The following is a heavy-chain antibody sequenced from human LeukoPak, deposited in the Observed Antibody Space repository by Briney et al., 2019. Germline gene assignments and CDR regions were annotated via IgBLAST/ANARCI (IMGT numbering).Heavy chain of an antibody. CDR1: GFTFTSSA. Sequence: ASVKVSCKASGFTFTSSAMQWVRQARGQRLEWIGWIVVGSGNTNYAQKFQERVTITRDMSTSTAYMELNSLRSEDTAVYYCAADKEHYYDSSGYFSALDIWGQGTMVTVSS. J-gene: IGHJ3*02. V-gene: IGHV1-58*02. CDR3: AADKEHYYDSSGYFSALDI. D-gene: IGHD3-22*01. CDR2: IVVGSGNT.